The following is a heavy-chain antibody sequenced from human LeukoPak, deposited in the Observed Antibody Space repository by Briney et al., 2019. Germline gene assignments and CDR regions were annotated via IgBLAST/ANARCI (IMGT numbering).Heavy chain of an antibody. Sequence: PSETLSLTCTVSGGSISSGGYYWSWIRQHPGKGLEWIGYIYYSGSTYYNPSLKSRVTISVDTSKNQFSLKLSSVTAADTAVYYCARVYLEWLSFDYWGQGTLVTVSS. J-gene: IGHJ4*02. V-gene: IGHV4-31*03. D-gene: IGHD3-3*01. CDR3: ARVYLEWLSFDY. CDR1: GGSISSGGYY. CDR2: IYYSGST.